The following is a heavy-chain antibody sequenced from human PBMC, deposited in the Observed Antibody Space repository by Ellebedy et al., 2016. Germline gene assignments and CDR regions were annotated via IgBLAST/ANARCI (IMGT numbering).Heavy chain of an antibody. V-gene: IGHV3-7*01. CDR1: GSTFRNVW. Sequence: GESLKISCAVSGSTFRNVWMSWVRQAPGKGLEWVANIKQDGSEEFYVDSVKGRFTISRDNAKNSLYLQMNSMRAEDTGVYYCARDEMATDYWGQGTPITVSS. D-gene: IGHD5-24*01. CDR2: IKQDGSEE. CDR3: ARDEMATDY. J-gene: IGHJ4*02.